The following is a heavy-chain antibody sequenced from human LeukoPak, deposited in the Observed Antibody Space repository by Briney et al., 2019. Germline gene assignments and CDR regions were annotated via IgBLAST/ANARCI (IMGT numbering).Heavy chain of an antibody. CDR1: GGSISSGGYS. V-gene: IGHV4-30-2*01. CDR3: ARGDCSGGSCYRAYFDY. Sequence: SETLSLTCAVSGGSISSGGYSWSWIRQPPGKGLEWIGYIYHSGSTYYNPSLKSRVTISVDRSKNQFSLKLSSVTAADTAVYYCARGDCSGGSCYRAYFDYWGQGTLVTVSS. CDR2: IYHSGST. J-gene: IGHJ4*02. D-gene: IGHD2-15*01.